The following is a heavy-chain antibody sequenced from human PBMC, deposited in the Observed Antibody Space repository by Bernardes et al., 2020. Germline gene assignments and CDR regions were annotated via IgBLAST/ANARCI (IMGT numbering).Heavy chain of an antibody. CDR1: GFTFSSYW. J-gene: IGHJ3*02. D-gene: IGHD3-10*01. CDR3: ARDSTRWFRGIGAFDI. Sequence: GSLRLSCAASGFTFSSYWMSWVRQAPGKGLEWVANIKQDGSEKYYVDSVKGRFTISRDNAKNSLYLQMNSLRAEDTAVYYCARDSTRWFRGIGAFDIGGQGTMVTVSS. V-gene: IGHV3-7*03. CDR2: IKQDGSEK.